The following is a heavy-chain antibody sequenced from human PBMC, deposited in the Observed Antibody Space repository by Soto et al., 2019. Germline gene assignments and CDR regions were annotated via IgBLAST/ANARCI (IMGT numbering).Heavy chain of an antibody. V-gene: IGHV3-23*01. D-gene: IGHD2-2*01. CDR3: AKFCSSTSCPR. CDR2: ISGSGGST. J-gene: IGHJ4*02. CDR1: GFTFSSYA. Sequence: GGSLRLSCAASGFTFSSYAMSWVRQAPGKGLEWVSAISGSGGSTYYADSVKGRFIISRDNSKNTLYLQMNSLRAEDTAVYYCAKFCSSTSCPRWGQGTLVTVSS.